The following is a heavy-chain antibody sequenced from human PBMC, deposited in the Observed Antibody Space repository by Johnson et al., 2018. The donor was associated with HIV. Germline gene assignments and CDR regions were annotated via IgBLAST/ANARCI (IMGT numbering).Heavy chain of an antibody. CDR3: ARGKLPAALRRGDAFDI. D-gene: IGHD2-2*01. J-gene: IGHJ3*02. CDR1: GFTFDDYD. V-gene: IGHV3-20*04. CDR2: INWNGGST. Sequence: VQLVESGGTVVRPGGSLRLSCAASGFTFDDYDMSWVRQAPGKGLEWVSGINWNGGSTGYADSVKGRFTISRDTAKNSLYLQMNSLRAEDTALYYCARGKLPAALRRGDAFDIWGQGTMVTVSS.